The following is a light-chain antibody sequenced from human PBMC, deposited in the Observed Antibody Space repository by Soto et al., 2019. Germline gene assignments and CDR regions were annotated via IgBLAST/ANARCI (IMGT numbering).Light chain of an antibody. CDR2: ASS. J-gene: IGKJ1*01. CDR1: QNVGTNY. CDR3: QQYNISPWT. Sequence: EVVLTQSPGTLSLSPGQRATLSCRASQNVGTNYLAWYQQRPGQAPRVLIYASSRRATGIPDRFSGGGSGTEYTLTISSLEPDDFAVYYCQQYNISPWTFGQGTKVDIK. V-gene: IGKV3-20*01.